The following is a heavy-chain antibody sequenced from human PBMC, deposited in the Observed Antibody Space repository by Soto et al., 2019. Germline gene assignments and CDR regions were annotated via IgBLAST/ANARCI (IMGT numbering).Heavy chain of an antibody. CDR3: ARDKSDSKGPGSGRWFDP. CDR2: IYYSGST. V-gene: IGHV4-31*03. J-gene: IGHJ5*02. D-gene: IGHD3-22*01. Sequence: PSETLSLTCTVSGGSISSGGYYWSWIRQHPGKGLEWIGYIYYSGSTYYNPSLKSRVTISVDTSKNQFSLKLSSVTAADTAVYYCARDKSDSKGPGSGRWFDPWGQGTLVTVS. CDR1: GGSISSGGYY.